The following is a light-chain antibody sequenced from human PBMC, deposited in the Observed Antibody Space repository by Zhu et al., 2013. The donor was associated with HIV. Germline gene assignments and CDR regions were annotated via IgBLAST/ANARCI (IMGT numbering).Light chain of an antibody. V-gene: IGKV1-12*01. CDR1: QGISSW. CDR2: DAS. J-gene: IGKJ4*01. CDR3: QHYDGPPLT. Sequence: DIQMTQSPSSVSASVGDRVTITCRASQGISSWLAWFQQKPGKAPKLLIYDASSLESGVPSRFSGSGSGTEFTLTISRLEPEDSAVYYCQHYDGPPLTFGGGTKVEIK.